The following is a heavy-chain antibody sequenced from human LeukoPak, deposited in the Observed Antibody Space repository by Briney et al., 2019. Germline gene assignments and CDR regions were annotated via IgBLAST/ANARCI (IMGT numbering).Heavy chain of an antibody. Sequence: SETLSLTCTVSGGSISSSSYYWGWIRQPPGKGLEWIGSIYYSGSTYYNPSLKSRVTISVDTSKNQFSLKLSSVSAADTAVYYCASSPRLAFDPWGQGTLVTVSS. CDR1: GGSISSSSYY. J-gene: IGHJ5*02. CDR2: IYYSGST. V-gene: IGHV4-39*01. CDR3: ASSPRLAFDP.